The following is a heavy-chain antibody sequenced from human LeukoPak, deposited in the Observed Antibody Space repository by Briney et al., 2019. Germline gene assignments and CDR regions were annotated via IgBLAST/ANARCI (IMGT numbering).Heavy chain of an antibody. CDR1: GFTFSSYG. CDR2: ISYDGSNK. J-gene: IGHJ4*02. Sequence: GGSLRLSCAASGFTFSSYGMHWVRQAPGKGLEWVAVISYDGSNKYYADSVKGRFTISRDNSKNTLYLQMNSLRAEDSAVYYCAKDTHLDYWGQGTLVTVSS. CDR3: AKDTHLDY. V-gene: IGHV3-30*18.